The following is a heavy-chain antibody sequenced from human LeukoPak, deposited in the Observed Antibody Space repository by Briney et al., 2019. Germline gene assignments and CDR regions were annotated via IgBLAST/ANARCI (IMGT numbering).Heavy chain of an antibody. CDR3: GSGSEYTSSWWYYFDY. CDR1: GFTLSTYS. Sequence: PGGSLRLSCAASGFTLSTYSMNWVRQAPGKGLEWVSSISGGSSYIYYADSVKGRFTISRDNAKSSLYLQMNSLRAEDTAVYYCGSGSEYTSSWWYYFDYWGQGTLVTVSS. CDR2: ISGGSSYI. V-gene: IGHV3-21*01. D-gene: IGHD6-13*01. J-gene: IGHJ4*02.